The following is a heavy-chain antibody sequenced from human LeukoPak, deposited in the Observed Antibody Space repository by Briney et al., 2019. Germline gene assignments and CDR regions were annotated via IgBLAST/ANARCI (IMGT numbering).Heavy chain of an antibody. V-gene: IGHV3-15*01. J-gene: IGHJ4*02. CDR2: IKSKTDGGTT. CDR3: TTDSRITMVSLVDY. CDR1: GFTFSNAW. D-gene: IGHD3-10*01. Sequence: GGSLRLSCAASGFTFSNAWMSWVRQAPGKGLEWVGRIKSKTDGGTTDYAAPVKGRFTISRDDSKNTLYLQMNSLKTEDTAVYYCTTDSRITMVSLVDYWGQGTLVTVSS.